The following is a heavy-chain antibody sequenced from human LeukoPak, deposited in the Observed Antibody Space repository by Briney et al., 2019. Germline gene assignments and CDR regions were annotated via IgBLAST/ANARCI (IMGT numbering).Heavy chain of an antibody. CDR1: GFTFSTYS. CDR2: ISSDSSSI. D-gene: IGHD5-24*01. Sequence: GGSLRLSCAASGFTFSTYSMNWVRQAPGKGLEWLSYISSDSSSIYYADSMKGRFTISRDNAKNSLYLQMNSLRVEDTAVYYCARDSQRWGNFDSWGQGTLVSVSS. CDR3: ARDSQRWGNFDS. J-gene: IGHJ4*02. V-gene: IGHV3-48*04.